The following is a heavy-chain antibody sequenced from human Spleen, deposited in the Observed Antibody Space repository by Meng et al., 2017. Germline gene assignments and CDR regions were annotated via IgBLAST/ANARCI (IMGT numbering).Heavy chain of an antibody. CDR3: ARDLWELRYKAPFDP. CDR2: VYYSGIT. V-gene: IGHV4-39*07. J-gene: IGHJ5*02. CDR1: GGSISGGRYC. Sequence: SETLSLTCTVSGGSISGGRYCWNWIRQSPGKRLEWIGSVYYSGITYYNPSLESRVTISVDTSKNQFSLKLSSMTAADTAVYYCARDLWELRYKAPFDPWGQGILVTVSS. D-gene: IGHD3-16*01.